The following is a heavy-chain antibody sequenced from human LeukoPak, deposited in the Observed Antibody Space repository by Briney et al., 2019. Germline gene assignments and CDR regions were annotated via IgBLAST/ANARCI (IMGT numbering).Heavy chain of an antibody. CDR1: GGSISSYY. CDR3: ARVVPRGDSSGYNYFDY. D-gene: IGHD3-22*01. CDR2: IYYSGST. J-gene: IGHJ4*02. Sequence: SETLSLTCTVSGGSISSYYWSWIRQPPGKGLEWIGYIYYSGSTNYNPSLKSRVTISVDTSKNQFSLKLSSVTAADTAVYYCARVVPRGDSSGYNYFDYWGQGTLVTVSS. V-gene: IGHV4-59*01.